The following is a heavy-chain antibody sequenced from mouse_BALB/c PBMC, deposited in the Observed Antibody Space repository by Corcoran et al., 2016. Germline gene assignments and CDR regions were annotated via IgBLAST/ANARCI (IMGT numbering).Heavy chain of an antibody. CDR1: GYTFSSYW. Sequence: QVQLQQSGAELMKPGASVKISCKATGYTFSSYWIEWVKQRPGHGIEWIGEILPGSGSTNYNEKFKGKATFTADTSSNTAYMQLSSLTSEDSAVYYCARERGSLDYWGQGTSVTVSS. CDR2: ILPGSGST. CDR3: ARERGSLDY. J-gene: IGHJ4*01. V-gene: IGHV1-9*01.